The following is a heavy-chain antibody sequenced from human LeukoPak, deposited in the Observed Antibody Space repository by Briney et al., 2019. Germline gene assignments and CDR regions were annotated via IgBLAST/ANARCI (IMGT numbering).Heavy chain of an antibody. D-gene: IGHD6-19*01. Sequence: SSSSYYWGWVRQPPGKGLDWVSGISGSGGSTYYADSVKGRFTISRDNSKNTLYLQMHSLRAEDTAVYYCAKRGSGITVAADYWGQGTLVTVSS. CDR3: AKRGSGITVAADY. CDR1: SSSSYY. CDR2: ISGSGGST. V-gene: IGHV3-23*01. J-gene: IGHJ4*02.